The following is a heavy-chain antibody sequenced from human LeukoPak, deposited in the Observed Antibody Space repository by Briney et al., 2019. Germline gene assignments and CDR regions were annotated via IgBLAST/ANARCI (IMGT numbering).Heavy chain of an antibody. V-gene: IGHV4-59*12. Sequence: SETLSLTCTVSGVSITTYYWSWIRQPPGKGLEWIGYIYHSGSTNYNPSLKSRVTISVDTSKNQFSLKLSSVTAADTAVYYCVSYYYDSSGYYSGFDYWGQGTLVTVSS. CDR2: IYHSGST. D-gene: IGHD3-22*01. CDR3: VSYYYDSSGYYSGFDY. CDR1: GVSITTYY. J-gene: IGHJ4*02.